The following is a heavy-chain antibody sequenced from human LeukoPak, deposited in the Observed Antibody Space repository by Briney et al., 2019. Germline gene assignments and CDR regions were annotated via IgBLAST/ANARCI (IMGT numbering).Heavy chain of an antibody. CDR3: ARDGQYSSGWYPY. CDR1: GGTFSSYA. Sequence: GASVKVSCKASGGTFSSYAISWVRQAPGQGLERMGRIIPILGIANYAQKFQGRVTITADKSTSTAYMELSSLRSEDTAVYYCARDGQYSSGWYPYWGQGTLVTVSS. V-gene: IGHV1-69*04. CDR2: IIPILGIA. J-gene: IGHJ4*02. D-gene: IGHD6-19*01.